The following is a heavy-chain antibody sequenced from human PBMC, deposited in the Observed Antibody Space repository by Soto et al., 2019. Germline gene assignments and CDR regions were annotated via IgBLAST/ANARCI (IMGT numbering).Heavy chain of an antibody. CDR3: ALSPPLEDYYYMDV. D-gene: IGHD1-1*01. CDR2: MNPNSGNT. CDR1: GYTFTSYD. Sequence: ASVKVSCKASGYTFTSYDINWVRQATGQGLEWMGWMNPNSGNTGYAQKFQGRVTMTRNTSISTAYMELSSLRSEDTAVYYCALSPPLEDYYYMDVWGKGTTVTVSS. J-gene: IGHJ6*03. V-gene: IGHV1-8*01.